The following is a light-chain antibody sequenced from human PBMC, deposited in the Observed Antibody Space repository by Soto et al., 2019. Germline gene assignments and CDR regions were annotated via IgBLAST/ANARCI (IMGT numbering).Light chain of an antibody. J-gene: IGLJ1*01. CDR1: SSDVGSYNL. CDR3: CSYASGNTYV. CDR2: EGS. Sequence: QSALTQPASVSGSPGQSITISCTGTSSDVGSYNLVSWYQQHPGKAPKVMIYEGSKRPSGVSNRFFGSKSGNTASLTISGLQAEDEADYYCCSYASGNTYVFGTGTKVTVL. V-gene: IGLV2-23*01.